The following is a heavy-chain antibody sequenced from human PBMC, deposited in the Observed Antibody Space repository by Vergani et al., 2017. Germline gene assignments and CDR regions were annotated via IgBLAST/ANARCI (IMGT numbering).Heavy chain of an antibody. V-gene: IGHV1-46*03. CDR2: INPSGGHT. J-gene: IGHJ4*02. CDR1: GYTFSNYY. D-gene: IGHD3-9*01. CDR3: ARGDYGILTGYRY. Sequence: QVLVVPSGAEVKKSGASVKVSCKTSGYTFSNYYMHWVRQAPGQGLEWMGIINPSGGHTNYAQKFQGRVTMTRDTSTSTVYMELSSLRSEDTAIYYCARGDYGILTGYRYWGQGTLVTVSA.